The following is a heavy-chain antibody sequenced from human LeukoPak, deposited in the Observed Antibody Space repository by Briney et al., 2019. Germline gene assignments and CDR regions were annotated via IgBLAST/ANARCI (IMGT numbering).Heavy chain of an antibody. CDR2: VFYNGAT. Sequence: SETLSLTCIVSGGSISSSIYYWAWVRQPPGKGLEWIGTVFYNGATQYSPSLRSRVTISIDTSTNQFSLKLSSVTAADTAVYYCARADEIAAAVFYFDYWGQGTLVTVST. D-gene: IGHD6-13*01. J-gene: IGHJ4*02. CDR3: ARADEIAAAVFYFDY. CDR1: GGSISSSIYY. V-gene: IGHV4-39*07.